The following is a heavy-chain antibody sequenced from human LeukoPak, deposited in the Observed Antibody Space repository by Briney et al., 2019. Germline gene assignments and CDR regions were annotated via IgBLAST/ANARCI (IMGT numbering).Heavy chain of an antibody. CDR1: GGSISSYY. Sequence: SETLSLTCTVSGGSISSYYWSWIRQPPGKGLEWIGHIYYSGSTNYSPSLKSRVTISVDTSKNQFSLKLSSVTAADTAVYYCARTLSSSRWQSDYWGQGTLVTVSS. V-gene: IGHV4-59*01. J-gene: IGHJ4*02. CDR3: ARTLSSSRWQSDY. D-gene: IGHD2-2*01. CDR2: IYYSGST.